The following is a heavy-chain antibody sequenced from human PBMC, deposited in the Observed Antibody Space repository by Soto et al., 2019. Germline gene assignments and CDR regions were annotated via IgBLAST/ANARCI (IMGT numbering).Heavy chain of an antibody. CDR1: GGTFSSYA. D-gene: IGHD3-22*01. CDR3: ARDLFSYYDSSGYYIFDY. CDR2: IIPIFGTA. J-gene: IGHJ4*02. V-gene: IGHV1-69*13. Sequence: GASVKVSCKASGGTFSSYAISWLRQAPGQGLEWMGGIIPIFGTANYAQKFQGRVTITADESTSTAYMELSSLRSEDTAVYYCARDLFSYYDSSGYYIFDYWGQGTLVTVSS.